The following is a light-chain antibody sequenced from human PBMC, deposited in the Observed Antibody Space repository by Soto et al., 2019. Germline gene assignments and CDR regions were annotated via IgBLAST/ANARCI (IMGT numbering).Light chain of an antibody. Sequence: QSVLTQPPSASGTPGQGVTISCSGSSSNIASNTVNWYQQLAGTAPKLLIYSNHQRPSGVPDRFSGSKSGTSASLAISGLQSEDESDYYCATWDDSLNGAVFGGGTQLTVL. CDR3: ATWDDSLNGAV. V-gene: IGLV1-44*01. J-gene: IGLJ2*01. CDR2: SNH. CDR1: SSNIASNT.